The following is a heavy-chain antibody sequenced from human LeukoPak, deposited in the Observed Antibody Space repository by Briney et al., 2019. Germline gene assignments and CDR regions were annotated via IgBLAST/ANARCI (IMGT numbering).Heavy chain of an antibody. CDR2: ISSSGSTI. Sequence: GGSLRLSCAASGFTFSSYEMNWVRQAPGKGLEWVSYISSSGSTIYYADSVKGRFTITRDNAKNSLNLQMNSLRAEDTAVYYCARGMVRGLPYYFDYWGQGTLVTVSS. D-gene: IGHD3-10*01. V-gene: IGHV3-48*03. J-gene: IGHJ4*02. CDR3: ARGMVRGLPYYFDY. CDR1: GFTFSSYE.